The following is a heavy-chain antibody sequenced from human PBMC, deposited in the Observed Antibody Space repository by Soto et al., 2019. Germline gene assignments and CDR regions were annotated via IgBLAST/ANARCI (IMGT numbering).Heavy chain of an antibody. J-gene: IGHJ3*02. CDR3: ARILRPGYYYDSSGDPRGAWFGAFDI. CDR2: IYYSGST. Sequence: QVQLQESGPGLVKPSQTLSLTCTVSGGSISSGGYYWSWIRQHPGKGLEWIGYIYYSGSTYYNPSLKSRVTISVETSKNHFSLKLSSVTSADTAVYYCARILRPGYYYDSSGDPRGAWFGAFDIWGQGTMVTVSS. D-gene: IGHD3-22*01. V-gene: IGHV4-31*03. CDR1: GGSISSGGYY.